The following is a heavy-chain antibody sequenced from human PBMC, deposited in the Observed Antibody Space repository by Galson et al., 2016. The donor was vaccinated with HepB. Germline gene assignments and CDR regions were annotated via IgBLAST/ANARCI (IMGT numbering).Heavy chain of an antibody. D-gene: IGHD2-2*02. V-gene: IGHV3-7*01. CDR1: GILFGSYW. Sequence: SLRLSCAASGILFGSYWMTWVRQAPGKGLEWVASIKQDGSEKYCVDSVKGRFTISRDNPKKSLSLEMNSLRAEDTAMYYCASSIVVIPAAIRFDAFDIWGQWTMVTVSS. CDR2: IKQDGSEK. J-gene: IGHJ3*02. CDR3: ASSIVVIPAAIRFDAFDI.